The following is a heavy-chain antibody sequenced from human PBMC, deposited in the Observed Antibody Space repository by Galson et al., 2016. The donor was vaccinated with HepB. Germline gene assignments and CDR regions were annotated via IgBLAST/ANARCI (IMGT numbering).Heavy chain of an antibody. Sequence: CAISGDSVSSNSATWNWIRQSPSRGLEWLGRTYYRSKWYYDYAVSVKSRITINPDTSKNRFSLNLTSVTAADTAVYFCAGESDPRLRWSYSDLWGRGTLVTVSS. CDR1: GDSVSSNSAT. D-gene: IGHD4-23*01. CDR2: TYYRSKWYY. J-gene: IGHJ2*01. CDR3: AGESDPRLRWSYSDL. V-gene: IGHV6-1*01.